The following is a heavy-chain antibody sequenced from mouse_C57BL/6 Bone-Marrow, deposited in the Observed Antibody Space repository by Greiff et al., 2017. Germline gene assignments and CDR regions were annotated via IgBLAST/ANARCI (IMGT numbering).Heavy chain of an antibody. CDR1: GYTFTSYG. CDR2: IYPRSGNT. D-gene: IGHD2-13*01. CDR3: ARCDYYARDY. V-gene: IGHV1-81*01. J-gene: IGHJ4*01. Sequence: QVQLQQPGAELARPGASVKLSCKASGYTFTSYGISWVKQRTGQGLEWIGEIYPRSGNTYYNEKFKGKATLTADKSSSTAYMELRSLTSEDSAVYFCARCDYYARDYWGQGTSVTVSS.